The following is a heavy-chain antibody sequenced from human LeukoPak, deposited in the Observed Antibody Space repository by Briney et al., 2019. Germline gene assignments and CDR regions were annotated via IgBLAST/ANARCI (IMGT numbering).Heavy chain of an antibody. CDR2: ISYDGSNK. CDR3: AKDGFQGAADSDTYFDY. Sequence: PGRSLRLSCAASGFTFSSYGMHWVRQAPGKGLEWVAVISYDGSNKYYADSVKGRFTISRDNSKNTLYLQMNSLRAEDTAVYYCAKDGFQGAADSDTYFDYWGQGTLVTVSS. CDR1: GFTFSSYG. J-gene: IGHJ4*02. V-gene: IGHV3-30*18. D-gene: IGHD6-13*01.